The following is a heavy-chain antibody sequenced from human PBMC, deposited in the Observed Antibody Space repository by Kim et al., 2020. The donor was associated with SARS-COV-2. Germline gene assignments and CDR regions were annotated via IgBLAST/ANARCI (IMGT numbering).Heavy chain of an antibody. CDR2: VDYTGTS. J-gene: IGHJ1*01. D-gene: IGHD3-9*01. V-gene: IGHV4-39*01. Sequence: SETLSLTCIVSGASISSSCCFWAWVRQPPGKRLEWIGSVDYTGTSYYNASLKRRLTISGDTSTNQFSLKLTSVSAADTGIYYCARGSLTGDGARGYFQIWGQGTRVTVSS. CDR1: GASISSSCCF. CDR3: ARGSLTGDGARGYFQI.